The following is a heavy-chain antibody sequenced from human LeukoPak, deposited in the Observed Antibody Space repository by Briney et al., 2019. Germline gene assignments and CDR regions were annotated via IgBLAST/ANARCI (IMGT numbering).Heavy chain of an antibody. D-gene: IGHD3-22*01. CDR3: ARQNRGSMIVVVITTSPFDY. CDR1: GGSISSSSYY. J-gene: IGHJ4*02. V-gene: IGHV4-39*01. CDR2: IYYSGST. Sequence: PSETLSLTCTVSGGSISSSSYYWGWIRQPPGKGLEWIGSIYYSGSTYYNPSLKSRVTISVDTSKNQFSLKLSSVTAADTAVYYCARQNRGSMIVVVITTSPFDYWGQGTLVTVSS.